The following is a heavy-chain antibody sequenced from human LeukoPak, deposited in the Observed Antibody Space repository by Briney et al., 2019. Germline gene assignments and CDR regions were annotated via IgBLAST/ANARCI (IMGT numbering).Heavy chain of an antibody. V-gene: IGHV4-4*07. CDR1: GGSFSGYY. D-gene: IGHD3-3*01. CDR2: IYTSGNN. J-gene: IGHJ5*02. CDR3: AREGRYYDFWSGSGNWFDP. Sequence: SETLSLTCAVYGGSFSGYYWSWIRQPAGKGLEWIGRIYTSGNNNYNPSLKSRVTMSVDTSKNQFSLKLTSVTAADTAVYYCAREGRYYDFWSGSGNWFDPWGQGTLVTVSS.